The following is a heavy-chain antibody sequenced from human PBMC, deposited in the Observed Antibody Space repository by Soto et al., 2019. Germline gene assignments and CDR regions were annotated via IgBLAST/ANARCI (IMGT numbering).Heavy chain of an antibody. Sequence: ESGGGLVQPGGSLRLSCAASGFTFSDYAMSWVRQAPGKGLEWVSVISVSGGSTYYADSVKGRFTISRDNSKNTLYLQMNTLRAEDTAVYYCAKSHVFHYYYYNMDVWGQGTTVTVSS. CDR2: ISVSGGST. CDR3: AKSHVFHYYYYNMDV. CDR1: GFTFSDYA. V-gene: IGHV3-23*01. D-gene: IGHD2-8*01. J-gene: IGHJ6*02.